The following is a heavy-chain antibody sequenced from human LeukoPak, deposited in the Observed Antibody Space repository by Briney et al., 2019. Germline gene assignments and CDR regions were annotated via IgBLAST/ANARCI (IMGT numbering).Heavy chain of an antibody. CDR2: INHSGST. V-gene: IGHV4-34*01. CDR3: ARGGGYSSGWYKKDYYGMDV. D-gene: IGHD6-19*01. Sequence: SETLSLTCAVYGGSFSGYYWSWIRQPPGKGLEWIGEINHSGSTNYNPSLKSRVTISVDTSKNQFSLKLSSVTAADTAVYYCARGGGYSSGWYKKDYYGMDVWGQGTTVAVSS. CDR1: GGSFSGYY. J-gene: IGHJ6*02.